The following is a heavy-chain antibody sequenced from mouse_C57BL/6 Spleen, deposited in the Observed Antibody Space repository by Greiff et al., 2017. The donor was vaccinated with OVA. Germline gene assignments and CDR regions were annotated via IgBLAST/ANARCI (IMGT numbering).Heavy chain of an antibody. J-gene: IGHJ1*03. CDR1: GFTFSDYG. V-gene: IGHV5-15*01. D-gene: IGHD4-1*01. Sequence: EVKLMESGGGLVQPGGSLKLSCAASGFTFSDYGMAWVRQAPRKGPEWVAFISNLAYSIYYADTVTGRFTISRENAKNTLYLEMSSLRSEDTAMYYCARTLTGTRGYFDVWGTGTTVTVSS. CDR3: ARTLTGTRGYFDV. CDR2: ISNLAYSI.